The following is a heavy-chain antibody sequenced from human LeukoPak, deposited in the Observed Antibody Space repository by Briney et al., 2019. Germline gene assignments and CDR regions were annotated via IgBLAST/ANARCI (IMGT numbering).Heavy chain of an antibody. CDR3: ARSPGPPPTNWFDP. CDR2: IIPIFGTA. CDR1: GGTFISYA. J-gene: IGHJ5*02. D-gene: IGHD1-26*01. Sequence: ASVKVSCKASGGTFISYAISWVRQAPGQGLEWMGGIIPIFGTANYAQKFQGRVTITADESTSTTYMELSSLRSEDTAVYYCARSPGPPPTNWFDPWGQGTLVTVSS. V-gene: IGHV1-69*13.